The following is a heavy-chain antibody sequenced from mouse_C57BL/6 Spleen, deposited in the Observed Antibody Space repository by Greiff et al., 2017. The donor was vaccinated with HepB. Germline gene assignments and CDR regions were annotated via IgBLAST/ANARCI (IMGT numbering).Heavy chain of an antibody. Sequence: VQLQQSGPELVKPGASVKIPCKASGYTFTDYNMDWVKQSHGKSLEWIGDINPNNGGTIYNQKFKGKATLTVDKSSSTAYMELRSLTSEDTAVYYCARQGHYYGSSPSYYYAMDYWGQGTSVTVSS. CDR2: INPNNGGT. CDR3: ARQGHYYGSSPSYYYAMDY. J-gene: IGHJ4*01. CDR1: GYTFTDYN. V-gene: IGHV1-18*01. D-gene: IGHD1-1*01.